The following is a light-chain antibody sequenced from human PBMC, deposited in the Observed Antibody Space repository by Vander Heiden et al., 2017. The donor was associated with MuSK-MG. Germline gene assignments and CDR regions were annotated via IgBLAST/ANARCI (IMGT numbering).Light chain of an antibody. CDR1: NLGNKN. CDR3: QVWDSSVAV. Sequence: SHDLTQPLSVSVALGHTATSTWQGTNLGNKNVHWYLQRPGQAPVLVIFRDTHRPSGISERFSGSNSGNTATLTITRAQAGDEADYHCQVWDSSVAVFGGGTKLTVL. J-gene: IGLJ2*01. V-gene: IGLV3-9*01. CDR2: RDT.